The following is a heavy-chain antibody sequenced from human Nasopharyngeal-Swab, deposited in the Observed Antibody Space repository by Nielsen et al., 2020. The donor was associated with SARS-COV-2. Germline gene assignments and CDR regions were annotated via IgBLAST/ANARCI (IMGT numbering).Heavy chain of an antibody. D-gene: IGHD6-19*01. CDR3: ARAGSSGWYYYFDY. CDR2: IKQDGSET. Sequence: GESLKISCAASGFTFSSYWMSWVRQAPGKGLEWVANIKQDGSETYYVDSVKGRFTISRDNAKNSLYLQMNSLRAEDTAVYYCARAGSSGWYYYFDYWGQGTLVTVSS. V-gene: IGHV3-7*01. CDR1: GFTFSSYW. J-gene: IGHJ4*02.